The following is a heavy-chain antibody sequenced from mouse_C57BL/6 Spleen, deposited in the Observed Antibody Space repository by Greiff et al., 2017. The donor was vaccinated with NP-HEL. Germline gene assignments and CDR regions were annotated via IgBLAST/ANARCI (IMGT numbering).Heavy chain of an antibody. J-gene: IGHJ1*03. CDR2: INPNNGGT. CDR1: GYTFTDYN. Sequence: EVQLQQSGPELVKPGASVKMSCKASGYTFTDYNMHWVKQSHGKSLEWIGYINPNNGGTSYNQKFKGKATLTVNKSSSTAYMELRSLTSEDSAVYYCARWGGVDWYFDVWGTGTTVTVSS. CDR3: ARWGGVDWYFDV. V-gene: IGHV1-22*01.